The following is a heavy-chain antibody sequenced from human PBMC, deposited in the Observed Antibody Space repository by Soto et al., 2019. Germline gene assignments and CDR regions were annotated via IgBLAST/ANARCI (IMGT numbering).Heavy chain of an antibody. V-gene: IGHV4-30-4*01. CDR2: IYYNGST. D-gene: IGHD5-18*01. CDR1: GGSISSGEYF. CDR3: ARVLQLWLNAFDI. Sequence: QVQLQESGPGLVKPSQTLSLTCTVSGGSISSGEYFWSWIRQPPGKGLEWIAYIYYNGSTYYNPALRSRVTISVYPSKNQFSLKLRSVTAADTAVYYCARVLQLWLNAFDIWGQGTMVTVSS. J-gene: IGHJ3*02.